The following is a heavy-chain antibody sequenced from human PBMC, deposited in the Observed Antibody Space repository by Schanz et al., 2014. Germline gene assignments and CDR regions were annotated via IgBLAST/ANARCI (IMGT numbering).Heavy chain of an antibody. D-gene: IGHD6-19*01. CDR1: GYIFIVYF. CDR3: ARDDGFSSG. J-gene: IGHJ4*02. V-gene: IGHV1-2*02. CDR2: INPGSGDT. Sequence: QGQLVESGGEVKKPGASVKVSCKASGYIFIVYFIHWVRQAPGQGLEWMGWINPGSGDTKYSPKFQGRVTMTRDTSITTAYMELNRLTYDDTAVYYCARDDGFSSGWGQGTLVTVSS.